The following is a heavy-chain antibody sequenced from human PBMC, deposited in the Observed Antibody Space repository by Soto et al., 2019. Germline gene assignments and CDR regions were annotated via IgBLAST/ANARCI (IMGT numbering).Heavy chain of an antibody. Sequence: DVNLLQSGGGSAQPGGSLRLSCATSGFAFSTYAMTWVRQVPGRGLEWVSTILPDETGFYTVSVKGRFTISRDNFRGILYLQMNDLWVEDAAIYFCAKDRLPMSGQRFYFDSWGQGSLVTVSS. CDR3: AKDRLPMSGQRFYFDS. V-gene: IGHV3-23*01. CDR1: GFAFSTYA. D-gene: IGHD2-15*01. CDR2: ILPDETG. J-gene: IGHJ4*02.